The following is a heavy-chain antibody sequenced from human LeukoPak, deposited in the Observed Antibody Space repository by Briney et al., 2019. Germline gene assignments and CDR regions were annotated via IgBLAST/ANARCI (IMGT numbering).Heavy chain of an antibody. D-gene: IGHD6-13*01. J-gene: IGHJ3*02. Sequence: ASVKVSCKASGYTFTSYDINWVRQATGQGLEWMGWMNPNSGNTGYAQKFQGRVTITRNTSISTAYMELSSLRSEDTAVYYCARGHSSSWEVVGAFDIWGQGTMVTVSS. CDR3: ARGHSSSWEVVGAFDI. CDR2: MNPNSGNT. V-gene: IGHV1-8*03. CDR1: GYTFTSYD.